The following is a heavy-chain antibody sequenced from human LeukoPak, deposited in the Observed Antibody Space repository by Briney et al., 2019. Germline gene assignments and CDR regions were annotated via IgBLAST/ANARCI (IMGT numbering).Heavy chain of an antibody. CDR3: HSYGSGGYLPFDY. CDR1: GFTVSSNY. Sequence: GGSLRLSRAASGFTVSSNYMSWLRQAPGKGLEWVSVIYNGGSTYYTVSVKGRFTISRDNSRNTLYLQMNSLRAEDTAVYYCHSYGSGGYLPFDYWGQGTLVTASS. V-gene: IGHV3-53*01. CDR2: IYNGGST. J-gene: IGHJ4*02. D-gene: IGHD3-10*01.